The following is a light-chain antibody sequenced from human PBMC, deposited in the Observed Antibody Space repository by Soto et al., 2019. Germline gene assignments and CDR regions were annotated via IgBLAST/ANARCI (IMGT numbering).Light chain of an antibody. CDR1: QSISSW. CDR3: QQYNSYWT. Sequence: DIQMTQSPSTLSASVGDRVTITCRASQSISSWLAWYQQKPGKAPNLLIYDASSLESGFPSRFSGSGAGTECTHTISSLQPDDYATYYCQQYNSYWTFGQGTKVEIK. V-gene: IGKV1-5*01. J-gene: IGKJ1*01. CDR2: DAS.